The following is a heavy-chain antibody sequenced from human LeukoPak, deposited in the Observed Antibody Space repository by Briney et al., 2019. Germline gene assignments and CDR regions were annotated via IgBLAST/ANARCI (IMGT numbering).Heavy chain of an antibody. CDR1: GFTFSNYA. J-gene: IGHJ4*02. CDR3: AKTGFYYAAGSYYNFDS. V-gene: IGHV3-23*01. D-gene: IGHD3-10*01. Sequence: GGSLRLSCAASGFTFSNYAMSWVRQAPEKGLEWVSTISGSGGNTYYADSVKGRFTISKDNSKNTLYLQMNGLRAEDTAVYYCAKTGFYYAAGSYYNFDSWGQGTLVTVSS. CDR2: ISGSGGNT.